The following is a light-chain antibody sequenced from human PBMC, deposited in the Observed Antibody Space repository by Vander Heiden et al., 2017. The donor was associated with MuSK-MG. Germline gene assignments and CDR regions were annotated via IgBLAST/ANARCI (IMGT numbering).Light chain of an antibody. V-gene: IGKV1-33*01. CDR3: QQYGNLPRT. J-gene: IGKJ1*01. Sequence: DIQMTQSPSSLSAFVGDRVTFTCQASQDITDYLNWYQQKPGKAPNLVIYDASLLETGVPSRLSGSGSGTNFTFTISSLQPEDVATYSCQQYGNLPRTFGQGTKVE. CDR1: QDITDY. CDR2: DAS.